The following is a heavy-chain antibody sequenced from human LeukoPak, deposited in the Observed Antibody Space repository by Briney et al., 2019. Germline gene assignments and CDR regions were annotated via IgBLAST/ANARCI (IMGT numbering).Heavy chain of an antibody. V-gene: IGHV3-33*06. CDR2: IWSDGSDK. J-gene: IGHJ1*01. CDR1: GFTFSHYG. Sequence: GGSLRLSCVASGFTFSHYGMHWVRQTPGAGLEWAAVIWSDGSDKYYAKSVKGRFTISRDNSKSSLFLQMNSLRAEDTAVYYCAKDAQRGFDYSNSLQNWGQGILVTVSS. D-gene: IGHD4-11*01. CDR3: AKDAQRGFDYSNSLQN.